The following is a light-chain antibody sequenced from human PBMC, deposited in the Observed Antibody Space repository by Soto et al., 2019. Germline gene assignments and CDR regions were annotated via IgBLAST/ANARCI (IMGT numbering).Light chain of an antibody. CDR3: QQHGTSPIT. CDR1: QSVSSNY. CDR2: DAS. Sequence: EIVLTQSPGTLSLSPWERATLSCRASQSVSSNYLAWYQQKPGQAPRLLIYDASSRATGIPDRFSGSGSGTDFTLTISRLEPEDFAVYYCQQHGTSPITFGQGTRLEIK. J-gene: IGKJ5*01. V-gene: IGKV3-20*01.